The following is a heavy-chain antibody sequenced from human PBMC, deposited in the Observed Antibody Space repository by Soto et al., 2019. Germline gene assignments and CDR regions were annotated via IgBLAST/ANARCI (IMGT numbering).Heavy chain of an antibody. CDR1: VYSFTSYW. J-gene: IGHJ4*02. Sequence: PGESLKIACKGSVYSFTSYWISWVRQMPGKGLEWMGRIDPSDSYTNYSPSFQGHVTISADKSISTAYLQWSSLKASDTAMYYCARLTYYYDSSGSQVALDYWGQGTLVTVSS. V-gene: IGHV5-10-1*01. CDR2: IDPSDSYT. D-gene: IGHD3-22*01. CDR3: ARLTYYYDSSGSQVALDY.